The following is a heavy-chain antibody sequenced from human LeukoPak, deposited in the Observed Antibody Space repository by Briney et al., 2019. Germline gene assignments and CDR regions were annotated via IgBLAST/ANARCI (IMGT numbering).Heavy chain of an antibody. CDR3: SSQPAVVDLDL. V-gene: IGHV3-7*01. Sequence: GESLKISCAASGFTFSSYWMTWVRQAPGKGLEWVANIKPDGSGKTYVDSVKGRFTISRDNAKNSLYLQMNSLRVEDTAVYYCSSQPAVVDLDLWGQGTLVTVSS. CDR1: GFTFSSYW. CDR2: IKPDGSGK. J-gene: IGHJ4*02. D-gene: IGHD5-18*01.